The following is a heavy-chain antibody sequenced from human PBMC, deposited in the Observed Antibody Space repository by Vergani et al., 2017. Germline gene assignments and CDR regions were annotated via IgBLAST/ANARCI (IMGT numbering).Heavy chain of an antibody. CDR1: GGSISSGGYY. J-gene: IGHJ4*02. D-gene: IGHD6-19*01. CDR3: AARAYSGGGHGRSFDY. V-gene: IGHV4-31*03. CDR2: IYYSGST. Sequence: QVQLQESGPGLVKPSQTLSLTCTVSGGSISSGGYYWSWIRQHPGKGLEWIGYIYYSGSTYYNPSLKSRVTISVDTSKNQFSLKLSSVTAADTAVYYCAARAYSGGGHGRSFDYWGQGTLVTVSA.